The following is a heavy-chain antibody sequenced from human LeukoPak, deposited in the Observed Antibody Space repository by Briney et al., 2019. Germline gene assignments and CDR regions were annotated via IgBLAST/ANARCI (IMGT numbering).Heavy chain of an antibody. CDR1: GFTFSSYW. Sequence: GGSLRLSCAASGFTFSSYWMSWVRQAPGKGLEWVANIKQDGSEKYYVDSVKGRFTISRDNAKNSLYLQMNGLRAEDTAVYYCARDHVLSSSRITGTSLYGMDVWGQGTTVTVSS. CDR2: IKQDGSEK. CDR3: ARDHVLSSSRITGTSLYGMDV. D-gene: IGHD1-20*01. V-gene: IGHV3-7*01. J-gene: IGHJ6*02.